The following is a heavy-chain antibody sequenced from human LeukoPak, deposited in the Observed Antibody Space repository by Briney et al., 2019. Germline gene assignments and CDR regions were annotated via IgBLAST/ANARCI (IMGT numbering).Heavy chain of an antibody. D-gene: IGHD2-2*01. Sequence: KPSETLSLTCTVSGGSISSTIYYWGWIRQSPGKGLEWIGNIYYSGGTYYNSSLKSRVTISVDTSKNQFSLKLSSVTAADTAVYYCARTDCSITSCYNGWGYYGMDVWGQGTTVTVSS. CDR3: ARTDCSITSCYNGWGYYGMDV. CDR1: GGSISSTIYY. CDR2: IYYSGGT. V-gene: IGHV4-39*01. J-gene: IGHJ6*02.